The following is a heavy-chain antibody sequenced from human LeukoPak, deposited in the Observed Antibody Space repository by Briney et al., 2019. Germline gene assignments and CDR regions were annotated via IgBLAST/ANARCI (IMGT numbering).Heavy chain of an antibody. V-gene: IGHV4-59*01. CDR2: GHKSGST. J-gene: IGHJ4*02. CDR1: GASINSDF. Sequence: SEILSLTCTVSGASINSDFWTWIRQPPGKGLEWIGCGHKSGSTHYNPSLRSRVTISVDTSKSQFSLKLNSVTAADTAVYYCARSPRLGRYGYGPWELPVSYFDYWGQGTLVTVSS. D-gene: IGHD1-26*01. CDR3: ARSPRLGRYGYGPWELPVSYFDY.